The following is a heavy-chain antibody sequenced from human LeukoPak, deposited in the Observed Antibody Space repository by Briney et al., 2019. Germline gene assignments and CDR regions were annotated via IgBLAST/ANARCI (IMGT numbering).Heavy chain of an antibody. CDR2: IWYDGSNK. CDR1: GFTFSSYG. Sequence: GRSLRLSCAASGFTFSSYGMHWVRQAPGKGLEWVAVIWYDGSNKYYADSVKGRFTISRDNSKNTLYLQMNSLRAEDTAVYYCARDDPWEPGHDAFDIWGQGTMVTVSS. CDR3: ARDDPWEPGHDAFDI. J-gene: IGHJ3*02. D-gene: IGHD1-26*01. V-gene: IGHV3-33*01.